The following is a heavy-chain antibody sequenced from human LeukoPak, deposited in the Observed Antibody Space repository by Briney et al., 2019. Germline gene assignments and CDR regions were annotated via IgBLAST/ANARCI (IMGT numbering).Heavy chain of an antibody. D-gene: IGHD5/OR15-5a*01. CDR1: GFTFSAYW. Sequence: GESLRLSCAASGFTFSAYWMTWVRQAPGKGLEWVANINEGSNLKMYVDSVKGRFTISRDYTTNSLYLQMDSLRAEDTAVYYCVRDVLLAVGDTLDIWGQGTMVTVS. CDR3: VRDVLLAVGDTLDI. CDR2: INEGSNLK. J-gene: IGHJ3*02. V-gene: IGHV3-7*01.